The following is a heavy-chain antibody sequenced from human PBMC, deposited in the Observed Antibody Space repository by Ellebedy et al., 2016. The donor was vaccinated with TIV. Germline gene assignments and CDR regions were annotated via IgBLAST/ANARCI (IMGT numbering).Heavy chain of an antibody. D-gene: IGHD1-1*01. CDR2: IYHSGST. CDR3: ARAVGGTAYYFDY. V-gene: IGHV4-30-2*01. J-gene: IGHJ4*02. Sequence: SETLYLTXAVSGGSISSGGYSWSWIRQPPGKGLEWIGYIYHSGSTYYNPSLKSRVTISVDRSKNQFSLKLSSVTAADTAVYYCARAVGGTAYYFDYWGQGTLVTVSS. CDR1: GGSISSGGYS.